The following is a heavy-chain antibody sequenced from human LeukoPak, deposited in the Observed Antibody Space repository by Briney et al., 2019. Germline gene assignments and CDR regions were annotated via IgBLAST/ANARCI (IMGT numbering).Heavy chain of an antibody. J-gene: IGHJ4*02. CDR2: INHSGST. CDR1: GGSFSGYY. V-gene: IGHV4-34*01. Sequence: PSETLSLTCAVYGGSFSGYYWSWVRQPPEKGLEWIGEINHSGSTNYNPSLKSRVTISVDTSKNQFSLKLSSVTAADTAVYYCAIAGSYYNRGAFDYWGQGTLVTVSS. CDR3: AIAGSYYNRGAFDY. D-gene: IGHD1-26*01.